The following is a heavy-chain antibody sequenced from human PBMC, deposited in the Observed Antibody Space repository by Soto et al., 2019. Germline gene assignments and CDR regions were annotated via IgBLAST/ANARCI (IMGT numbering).Heavy chain of an antibody. Sequence: SQTLSLTCAISGDSVSSNSDAWNWIRQSPSRGLEWLGRTYYRSKWYNDYAVSVKSRITINPDTSKNQFSLQLNSVTPEDTAVYYCARDLRIAAAKGYYGMDVWGQGTTVTVSA. CDR3: ARDLRIAAAKGYYGMDV. CDR1: GDSVSSNSDA. CDR2: TYYRSKWYN. J-gene: IGHJ6*01. D-gene: IGHD6-13*01. V-gene: IGHV6-1*01.